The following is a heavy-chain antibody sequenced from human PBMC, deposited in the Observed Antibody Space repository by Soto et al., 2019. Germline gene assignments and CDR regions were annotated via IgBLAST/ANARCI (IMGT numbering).Heavy chain of an antibody. D-gene: IGHD2-21*02. CDR2: ISAYNGNT. CDR3: ARDHHGDYSSDY. CDR1: GYTFTSYG. J-gene: IGHJ4*02. Sequence: GASVKVSCKASGYTFTSYGISWVRQAPGQGLEWMGWISAYNGNTNYAQKLQGRVTMTTDTSTSTAYMGLRSLRSDDTAVYDCARDHHGDYSSDYWGQGTLVTVSS. V-gene: IGHV1-18*01.